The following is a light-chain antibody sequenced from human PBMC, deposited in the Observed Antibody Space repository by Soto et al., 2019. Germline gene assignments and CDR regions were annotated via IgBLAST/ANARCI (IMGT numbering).Light chain of an antibody. CDR1: QSISRS. CDR2: DAS. J-gene: IGKJ3*01. V-gene: IGKV1-5*01. CDR3: QHYNDFVLI. Sequence: DNQMNQSPSTLYASVGARVTITCRARQSISRSLAWYQQNRGKAPKLLIFDASSLESRVPSRFSDSGSRTTFTLTISILQPDDFATHYGQHYNDFVLIFGPGTTVDFK.